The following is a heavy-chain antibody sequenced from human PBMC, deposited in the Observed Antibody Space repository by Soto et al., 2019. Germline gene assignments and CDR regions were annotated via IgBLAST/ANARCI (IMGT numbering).Heavy chain of an antibody. D-gene: IGHD6-13*01. Sequence: EVQLLESGGGLVQPGGSLRLSCAASGFTFSGFTFSSYAMTWVRQAPGKGLEWVSGVGPSSGDTYYTDSAKGRFTISRDDSKNMVYMQMNSLRAEDTAVYYCARGAAAAGTDWFDAWGQGTLVTVSS. CDR1: GFTFSGFTFSSYA. CDR3: ARGAAAAGTDWFDA. V-gene: IGHV3-23*01. J-gene: IGHJ5*02. CDR2: VGPSSGDT.